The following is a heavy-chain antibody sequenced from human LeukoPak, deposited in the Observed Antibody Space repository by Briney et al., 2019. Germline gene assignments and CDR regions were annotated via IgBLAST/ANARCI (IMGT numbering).Heavy chain of an antibody. V-gene: IGHV1-2*02. CDR3: ARHNYDFDFDY. Sequence: GASVKVSCKASGYTFTNLYMHWVRHAPGQGLEWMGFIKSNTGGTVYAQKFQGRVTMTRDTSISTAYMELSRLTSDDTAVYCCARHNYDFDFDYWGQGTLVTVSS. CDR2: IKSNTGGT. J-gene: IGHJ4*02. D-gene: IGHD4-11*01. CDR1: GYTFTNLY.